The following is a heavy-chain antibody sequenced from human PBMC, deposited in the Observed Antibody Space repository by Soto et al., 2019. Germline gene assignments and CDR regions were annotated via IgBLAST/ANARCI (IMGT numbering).Heavy chain of an antibody. V-gene: IGHV4-4*02. Sequence: PSETLSLTCVVSGVSISSNNWWSWVRQPPGRGLEWIGEIYHSGSTNYNPSLKSRVTISVDKSKNQFSLKLRSVTAADTAVYYCATPRGEYYAFDPWGQGTLVTVYS. J-gene: IGHJ5*02. CDR2: IYHSGST. CDR3: ATPRGEYYAFDP. CDR1: GVSISSNNW. D-gene: IGHD3-16*01.